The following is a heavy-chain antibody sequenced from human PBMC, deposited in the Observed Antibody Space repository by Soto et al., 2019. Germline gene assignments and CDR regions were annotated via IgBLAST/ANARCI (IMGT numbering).Heavy chain of an antibody. CDR1: GFTFSSYD. V-gene: IGHV3-13*01. J-gene: IGHJ2*01. D-gene: IGHD6-19*01. Sequence: EVQLVESGGGLVQPGGSLRLSCAASGFTFSSYDMHWVRQATGKGLEWVSAIGTAGDTYYPGSVKGRFTISRENAKNSLYLQMNGLGAGDTAVYYCARVLLAVAGDYWYFDLWGRGTLVTVSS. CDR2: IGTAGDT. CDR3: ARVLLAVAGDYWYFDL.